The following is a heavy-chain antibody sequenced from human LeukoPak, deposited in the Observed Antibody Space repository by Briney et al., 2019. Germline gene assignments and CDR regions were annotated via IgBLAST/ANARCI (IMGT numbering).Heavy chain of an antibody. CDR2: ISSSSSTI. CDR3: ARGGSSQVDY. Sequence: GGSLRLSCAASGFTFSSYSMNRVRQAPGKGLEWVSYISSSSSTIYYADSVKGRFTISRDNAKNSLYLQMNSLRAEDTAVYYCARGGSSQVDYWGQGTLVTVSS. V-gene: IGHV3-48*04. CDR1: GFTFSSYS. J-gene: IGHJ4*02.